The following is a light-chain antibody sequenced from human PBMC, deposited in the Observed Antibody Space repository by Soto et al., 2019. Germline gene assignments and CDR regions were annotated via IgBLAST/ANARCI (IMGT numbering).Light chain of an antibody. Sequence: DIQMTQSPSTLSASVGDRVTITCRASQSISSWLAWYQQKPGKAPKVLIYKASGLESGVPSRFSGSGSGTEFTLTISSLQPDDFTTYYCQQYNSYPFTFGGGTKVEIK. J-gene: IGKJ4*01. CDR2: KAS. V-gene: IGKV1-5*03. CDR1: QSISSW. CDR3: QQYNSYPFT.